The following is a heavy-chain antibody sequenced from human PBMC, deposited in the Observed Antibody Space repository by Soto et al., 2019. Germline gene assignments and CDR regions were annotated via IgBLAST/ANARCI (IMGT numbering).Heavy chain of an antibody. CDR3: ARTGSSSWYWFDP. D-gene: IGHD6-13*01. Sequence: ASVKVSCKASGYTFTSYYMHWVRQAPGQGLEWMGIINPSGGSTSYAQKFQGRVTITRDTSTSTAYMELSSLRSEDTAVYYCARTGSSSWYWFDPWGQGTLVTVSS. J-gene: IGHJ5*02. V-gene: IGHV1-46*01. CDR1: GYTFTSYY. CDR2: INPSGGST.